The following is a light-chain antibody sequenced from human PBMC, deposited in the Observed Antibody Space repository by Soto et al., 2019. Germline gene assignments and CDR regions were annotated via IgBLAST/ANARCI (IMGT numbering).Light chain of an antibody. Sequence: AIRMTQSPSSLSASTGDRVTITCRASQGISSYLAWYQQKPGKAPKLLIYDASSLESGVPSRFSGRGSGTQFTPTISSLQPEDAATYYCQKYNSYPWTFGQGTKVDIK. CDR1: QGISSY. V-gene: IGKV1-8*01. CDR3: QKYNSYPWT. CDR2: DAS. J-gene: IGKJ1*01.